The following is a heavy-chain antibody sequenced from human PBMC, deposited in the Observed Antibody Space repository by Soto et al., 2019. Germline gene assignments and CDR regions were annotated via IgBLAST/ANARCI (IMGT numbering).Heavy chain of an antibody. D-gene: IGHD6-13*01. J-gene: IGHJ4*02. Sequence: GGFLRLSCTASGFTFSRHAMTWVRQAPGKGLEWVSGLSDSGGSIYYADSVKGRFTISRDNSMNTLYLQMNTLRAEDTAIYYFAKVSSSWYAGFFDLWGQGTLVTVSS. CDR1: GFTFSRHA. CDR3: AKVSSSWYAGFFDL. V-gene: IGHV3-23*01. CDR2: LSDSGGSI.